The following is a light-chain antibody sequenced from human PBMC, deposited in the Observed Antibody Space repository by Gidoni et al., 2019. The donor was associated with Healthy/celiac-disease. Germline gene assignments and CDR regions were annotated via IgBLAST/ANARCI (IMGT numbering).Light chain of an antibody. V-gene: IGKV3-11*01. J-gene: IGKJ5*01. Sequence: IVFTQSPATLSLSPCERATLSCRASQSVSSFLAWYQQKPGQAPRLLIYDASNRATGIPARFSGSGSGTDFTRTISSLETEDFAVYYCQQRSNWPLITFGQGTRLEIK. CDR3: QQRSNWPLIT. CDR1: QSVSSF. CDR2: DAS.